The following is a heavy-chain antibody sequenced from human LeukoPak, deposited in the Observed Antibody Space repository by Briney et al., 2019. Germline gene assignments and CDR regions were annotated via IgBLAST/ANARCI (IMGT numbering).Heavy chain of an antibody. Sequence: GGSLRLSCAASGFTSRSYWMHWVRQAPGKGLVWVSRTNSDGSITNYADSVKGRFTISRDNAKNSLYLQMNSLRAEDTAVYYCARDIRRRRGFGELVGGDAFDIWGQGTMVTVSS. CDR2: TNSDGSIT. V-gene: IGHV3-74*01. D-gene: IGHD3-10*01. J-gene: IGHJ3*02. CDR3: ARDIRRRRGFGELVGGDAFDI. CDR1: GFTSRSYW.